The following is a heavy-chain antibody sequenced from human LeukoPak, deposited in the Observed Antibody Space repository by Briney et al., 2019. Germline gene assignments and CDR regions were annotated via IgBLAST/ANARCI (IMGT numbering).Heavy chain of an antibody. V-gene: IGHV1-18*01. CDR1: GYTFTSYG. J-gene: IGHJ4*02. CDR3: ARDSYCSGGACYSPWADFDY. CDR2: ISAYNGNT. D-gene: IGHD2-15*01. Sequence: GASVKVSCKASGYTFTSYGISWVRQAPGQGLEWMGWISAYNGNTNYAQMLQGRVTMTTDTSTSTAYMELGSLRSDDTAVYYCARDSYCSGGACYSPWADFDYWGQGTLVTVSS.